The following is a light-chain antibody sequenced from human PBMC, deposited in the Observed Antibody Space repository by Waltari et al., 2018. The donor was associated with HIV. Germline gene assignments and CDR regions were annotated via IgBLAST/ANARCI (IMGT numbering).Light chain of an antibody. CDR1: SSTIGSNT. J-gene: IGLJ2*01. V-gene: IGLV1-44*01. CDR2: NNN. Sequence: QSVLTQPPSASGTPGQRVTISCSGSSSTIGSNTVNWYQQLPGTAPKLIIYNNNERPSGVPDRFSGSTSGTSASLAISGLQSEDEADYYCAAWDDSLNGVVFGGGTKLTVL. CDR3: AAWDDSLNGVV.